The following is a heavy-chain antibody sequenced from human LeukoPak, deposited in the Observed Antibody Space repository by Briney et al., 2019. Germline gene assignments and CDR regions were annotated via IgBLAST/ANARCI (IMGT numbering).Heavy chain of an antibody. Sequence: PGRSLRLSCAASGFTFSSYSMNWVRQAPGKGLEWVSSISSSSSYIYYADSVKGRFTISRDNAKNSLYLQMNSLRAEDTAVYYCARGKSSSWYWYYFDYWGQGTLVTVSS. CDR3: ARGKSSSWYWYYFDY. CDR2: ISSSSSYI. CDR1: GFTFSSYS. V-gene: IGHV3-21*01. J-gene: IGHJ4*02. D-gene: IGHD6-13*01.